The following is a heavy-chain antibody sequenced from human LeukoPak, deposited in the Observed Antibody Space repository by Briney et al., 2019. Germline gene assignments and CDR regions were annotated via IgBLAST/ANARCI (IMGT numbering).Heavy chain of an antibody. D-gene: IGHD6-13*01. J-gene: IGHJ4*02. V-gene: IGHV4-61*01. CDR1: GASTSSGSYY. Sequence: SETLSLTCTVSGASTSSGSYYWSWLRPPPGKGLELSGYIDHGGSTFYNRSLKRRSPKSVDTSKNQFNLKLSSVTAAETAAYYCARKRRIAAPYFDYWRQGTLVTVSS. CDR2: IDHGGST. CDR3: ARKRRIAAPYFDY.